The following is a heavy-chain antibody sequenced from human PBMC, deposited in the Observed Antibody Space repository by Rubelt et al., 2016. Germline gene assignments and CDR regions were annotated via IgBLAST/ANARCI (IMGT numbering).Heavy chain of an antibody. CDR1: GGTFSSYA. J-gene: IGHJ6*02. CDR3: ACGIAAAGTAGFYYGMDV. V-gene: IGHV1-69*06. Sequence: QVQLVQSGAEVKKPGSSVKVSCKASGGTFSSYAISWVRQAPGQGLEWMGVIIPIFGTATYAQKFQGRVTITADKSTSTAYMELSSPRSEDTAVYYCACGIAAAGTAGFYYGMDVWGQGTTVTVSS. CDR2: IIPIFGTA. D-gene: IGHD6-13*01.